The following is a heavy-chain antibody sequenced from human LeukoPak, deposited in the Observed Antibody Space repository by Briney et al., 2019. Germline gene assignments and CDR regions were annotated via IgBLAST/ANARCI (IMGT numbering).Heavy chain of an antibody. V-gene: IGHV1-2*02. Sequence: ASVKVSCKASGYTFTGYYMHWVRQAPGQGLEWMGWINPNSGSTNYAQKFQGRVTMTRDTSISTAYMELSRLRSDDTAVYYCARDRGYCSGGSCYRWFDPWGQGTLVTVSS. CDR3: ARDRGYCSGGSCYRWFDP. CDR1: GYTFTGYY. J-gene: IGHJ5*02. CDR2: INPNSGST. D-gene: IGHD2-15*01.